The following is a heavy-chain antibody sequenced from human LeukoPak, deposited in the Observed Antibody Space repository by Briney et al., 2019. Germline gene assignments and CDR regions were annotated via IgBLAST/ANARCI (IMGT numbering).Heavy chain of an antibody. J-gene: IGHJ3*02. CDR3: ASPSGYSYGWDAFDI. D-gene: IGHD5-18*01. Sequence: GESLKISCKGSGYSFTSYWIGWVRQMPGKGLEGMGIIYPGDSDTRYSPSFQGQVTISSDKSISTAYLQWSSLKASDTAMYYCASPSGYSYGWDAFDIWGQGTMVTVSS. CDR1: GYSFTSYW. V-gene: IGHV5-51*01. CDR2: IYPGDSDT.